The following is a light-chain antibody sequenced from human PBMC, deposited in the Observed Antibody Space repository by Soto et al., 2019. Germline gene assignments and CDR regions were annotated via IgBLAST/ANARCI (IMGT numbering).Light chain of an antibody. CDR3: QQYYDYPVT. V-gene: IGKV1-39*01. CDR1: QYIGDF. Sequence: DIQMTPFPSSLSASVVDRVTITCRASQYIGDFLNWYQQTPGKAPKLLIFGASTLQSGVPSRFSGSGSGTDFTLTISCLQSEDFAVYYCQQYYDYPVTFGQGTRLEIK. CDR2: GAS. J-gene: IGKJ5*01.